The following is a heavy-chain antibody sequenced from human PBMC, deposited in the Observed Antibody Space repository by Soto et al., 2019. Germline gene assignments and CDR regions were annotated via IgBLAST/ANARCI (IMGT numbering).Heavy chain of an antibody. CDR1: GGSISSGGYS. J-gene: IGHJ5*02. D-gene: IGHD1-26*01. CDR2: IYHSGST. V-gene: IGHV4-30-2*01. CDR3: ASRPSGSGFDP. Sequence: QLQLQESGSGLVKPSQTLSLTCAVSGGSISSGGYSWIWIRQPPGKGLEWIGYIYHSGSTYYSPSPKSRVTISVDRSKTPFSLKLSSVTAADTAVYYCASRPSGSGFDPWGQGTLVTVSS.